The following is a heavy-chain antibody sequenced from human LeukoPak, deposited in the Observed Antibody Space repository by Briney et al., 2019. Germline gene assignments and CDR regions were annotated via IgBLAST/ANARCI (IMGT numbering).Heavy chain of an antibody. D-gene: IGHD6-19*01. CDR1: GFTFSTYA. Sequence: GGSLRLSCAASGFTFSTYAMYWVRQAPGKGLEWLAVISYDGTNKYYADSVKGRFTISRDNSKNTLYLQMNSLRAEDTAVYYCAKLMASIAVIGNTDYWGQGTLVTVSS. CDR3: AKLMASIAVIGNTDY. V-gene: IGHV3-30*18. J-gene: IGHJ4*02. CDR2: ISYDGTNK.